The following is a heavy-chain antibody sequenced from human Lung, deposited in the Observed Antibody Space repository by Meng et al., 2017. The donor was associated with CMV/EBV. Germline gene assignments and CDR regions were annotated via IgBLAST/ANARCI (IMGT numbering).Heavy chain of an antibody. D-gene: IGHD7-27*01. CDR2: IKEDGSVK. J-gene: IGHJ4*02. Sequence: GGSXSLSCAASGFTFTNYWMTWVRQAPGKGLEWVANIKEDGSVKHYGESVKGRFTMSRDNAKNSVYLQMNGLRAEDTAVYYCAREYWGPEYWGQGTLVTVSS. V-gene: IGHV3-7*01. CDR3: AREYWGPEY. CDR1: GFTFTNYW.